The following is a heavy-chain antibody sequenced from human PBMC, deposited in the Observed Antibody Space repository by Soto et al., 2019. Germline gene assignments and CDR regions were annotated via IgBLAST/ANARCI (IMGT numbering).Heavy chain of an antibody. J-gene: IGHJ4*02. CDR1: GFTFSSYW. D-gene: IGHD3-22*01. CDR2: INSDGSST. V-gene: IGHV3-74*01. CDR3: ARDSRTQYYYDSSGYPRGH. Sequence: AGGSLRLSCAASGFTFSSYWMHWVRQAPGKGLVWVSRINSDGSSTSYADSVKGRFTISRDNAKNTLYLQMNSLRAEDTAVYYCARDSRTQYYYDSSGYPRGHWGQGTLVTVSS.